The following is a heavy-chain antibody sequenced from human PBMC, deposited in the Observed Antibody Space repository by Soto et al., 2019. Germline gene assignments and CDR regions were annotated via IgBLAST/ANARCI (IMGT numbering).Heavy chain of an antibody. CDR1: GFTFSSYG. V-gene: IGHV3-33*01. CDR2: IWYDGSNK. J-gene: IGHJ4*02. CDR3: AREGTLYSSGWYYFDY. D-gene: IGHD6-19*01. Sequence: GGSLRLSCAASGFTFSSYGMHWVRQAPGKGLEWVAVIWYDGSNKYYADSVKGRFTISRDNSKNTLYLQMNSLRAEDTAVYYCAREGTLYSSGWYYFDYWGQGTLVTVSS.